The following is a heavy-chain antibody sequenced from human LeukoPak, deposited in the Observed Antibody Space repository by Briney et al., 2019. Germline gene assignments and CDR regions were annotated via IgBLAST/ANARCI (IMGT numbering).Heavy chain of an antibody. CDR1: GGSIGSSNYY. V-gene: IGHV4-39*01. CDR3: ASKRFSSGWAYYFDY. J-gene: IGHJ4*02. CDR2: PHSSGNT. Sequence: SETLSLTCTVSGGSIGSSNYYWGWVRQPPGKGLEWIGFPHSSGNTYYSPSLNSRVTMSVDMSNNQFSLILTSVTVADTAVYYCASKRFSSGWAYYFDYWGQGTLVTVSS. D-gene: IGHD6-19*01.